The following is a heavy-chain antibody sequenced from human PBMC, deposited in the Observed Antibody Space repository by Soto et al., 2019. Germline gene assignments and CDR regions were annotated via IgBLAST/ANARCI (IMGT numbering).Heavy chain of an antibody. CDR2: IYYSGST. J-gene: IGHJ4*02. D-gene: IGHD6-13*01. V-gene: IGHV4-31*03. Sequence: SETLSLTCTVSGGSISSGGYYWSWIRQHPGKGLEWIGYIYYSGSTYYNPSLKSRVTISVDTSKNQFSLKLSSVTAADTAVYYCASHNRHSSNWYYFDYWGQGTLVTVSS. CDR1: GGSISSGGYY. CDR3: ASHNRHSSNWYYFDY.